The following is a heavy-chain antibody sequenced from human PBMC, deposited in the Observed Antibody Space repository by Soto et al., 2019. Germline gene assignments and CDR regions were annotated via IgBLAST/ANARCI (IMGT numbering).Heavy chain of an antibody. D-gene: IGHD3-9*01. Sequence: SETLSLTCTVSGGSISSSSYYWGWIRQPPGKGLEWIGSIYYSGSTYYNPPLKSRVTISVDTSKNQFSLKLSSVTAADTAVYYCARLDYDILTGYYVRGVHYGMDVWGQGTTVTVS. CDR1: GGSISSSSYY. CDR3: ARLDYDILTGYYVRGVHYGMDV. J-gene: IGHJ6*02. V-gene: IGHV4-39*01. CDR2: IYYSGST.